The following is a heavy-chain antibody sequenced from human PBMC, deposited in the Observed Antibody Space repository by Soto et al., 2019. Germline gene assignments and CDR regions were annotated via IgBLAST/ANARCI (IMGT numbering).Heavy chain of an antibody. CDR1: GFTFSSYW. V-gene: IGHV3-7*05. CDR2: IKQDGSES. D-gene: IGHD3-16*01. J-gene: IGHJ6*02. CDR3: ARVRRDGNTGYALDV. Sequence: PGGSLRLSCAASGFTFSSYWMSWVRQAPGKGLEWVASIKQDGSESSYVESMEGRITISRDNAKNFLYLQMTSLRAEYTAIYYCARVRRDGNTGYALDVSGQGTTVTVSS.